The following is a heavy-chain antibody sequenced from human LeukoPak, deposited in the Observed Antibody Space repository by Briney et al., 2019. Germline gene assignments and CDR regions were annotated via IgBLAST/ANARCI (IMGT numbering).Heavy chain of an antibody. J-gene: IGHJ4*02. V-gene: IGHV3-74*01. Sequence: GVLRLSCAASGFTFSSYWMNWVRQAPGKGLVWVSRIASDGSSTTYADSVKGRFSISRDNAKNTLYLQMNSLRVEDTAVYYCARGRPHGNDYRGQGTLVTVSS. CDR2: IASDGSST. CDR1: GFTFSSYW. CDR3: ARGRPHGNDY. D-gene: IGHD4-23*01.